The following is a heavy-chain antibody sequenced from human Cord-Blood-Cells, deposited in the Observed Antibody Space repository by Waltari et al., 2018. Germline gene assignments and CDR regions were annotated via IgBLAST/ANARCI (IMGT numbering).Heavy chain of an antibody. J-gene: IGHJ5*02. Sequence: QVQLQESGPGLVKPSQTLSLTCTVSGGSISSGGYYWSWIRQHPGKGLEWIRYIYYSGSTYYNPPRKSRVTISVETSKNQFSLKLSSVTAADTAVYYCARGYCSSTSCYWALWFDPWGQGTLVTVSS. V-gene: IGHV4-31*03. CDR1: GGSISSGGYY. D-gene: IGHD2-2*01. CDR2: IYYSGST. CDR3: ARGYCSSTSCYWALWFDP.